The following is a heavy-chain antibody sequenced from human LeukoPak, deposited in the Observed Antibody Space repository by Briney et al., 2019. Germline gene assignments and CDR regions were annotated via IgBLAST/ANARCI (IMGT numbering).Heavy chain of an antibody. CDR3: ARRLGATQPYFDF. D-gene: IGHD1-26*01. CDR2: IHPGDSET. J-gene: IGHJ4*02. CDR1: GYRFTSYW. V-gene: IGHV5-51*01. Sequence: GESLKISCKSSGYRFTSYWIGWVRQLPGEGLECMGIIHPGDSETRYSPSFQGQVTISADKSISTAYLQWSGLKASDTAMYYCARRLGATQPYFDFWGQGALVTVSS.